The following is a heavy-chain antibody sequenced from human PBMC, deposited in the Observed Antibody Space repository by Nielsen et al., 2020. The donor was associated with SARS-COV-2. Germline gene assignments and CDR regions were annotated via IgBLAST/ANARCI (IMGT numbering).Heavy chain of an antibody. CDR2: ISYDGSNK. V-gene: IGHV3-30-3*01. CDR3: AKGPIGELSV. CDR1: GFTFSSYA. Sequence: GGSLRLSCAASGFTFSSYAMHWVRQAPGKGLEWVAVISYDGSNKYYADSVKGRFTISRDNAKNSLYLQMNSLRAEDTALYYCAKGPIGELSVWGQGTLVTVSS. D-gene: IGHD3-10*01. J-gene: IGHJ4*02.